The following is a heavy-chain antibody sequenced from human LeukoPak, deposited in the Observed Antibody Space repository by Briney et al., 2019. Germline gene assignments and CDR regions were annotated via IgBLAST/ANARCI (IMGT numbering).Heavy chain of an antibody. J-gene: IGHJ4*02. CDR3: AKDIAPMVRGVTIDY. Sequence: GGSLRLSCAASGFTFDDYAMHWVRQAPGKGLEWVSGISWNSGSIGYADSVKGRFTISRDNAKNSLYLQMNSLRAEDTALYYRAKDIAPMVRGVTIDYWGQGTLVTVSS. D-gene: IGHD3-10*01. CDR2: ISWNSGSI. CDR1: GFTFDDYA. V-gene: IGHV3-9*01.